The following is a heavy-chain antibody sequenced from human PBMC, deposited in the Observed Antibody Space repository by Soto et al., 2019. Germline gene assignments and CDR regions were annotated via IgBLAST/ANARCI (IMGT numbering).Heavy chain of an antibody. Sequence: VQLVESGGGLVQPGRSLRLSCAVSGFTFEDYAMHWVRQAPGKGLEWVSGISWDSAYIDYADSVKGRFTISRDNVKNSLYLQMHSLRAEDTASYFCAKDYGDSIRRIHVDMWGQGTMVTVSS. CDR3: AKDYGDSIRRIHVDM. V-gene: IGHV3-9*01. CDR1: GFTFEDYA. CDR2: ISWDSAYI. J-gene: IGHJ3*02. D-gene: IGHD4-17*01.